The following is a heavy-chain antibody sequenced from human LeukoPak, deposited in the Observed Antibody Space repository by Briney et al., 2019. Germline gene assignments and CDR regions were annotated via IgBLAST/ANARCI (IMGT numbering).Heavy chain of an antibody. CDR3: TRAYCGGDCYGGGIDY. Sequence: SGGSLRLSCTASGFTFCDYAMSWVRQAPGKGLEWGGFIRSKAYGGTTEYAASVKGRFTISRDDSKSIAYLQMNSLKTEDTAVYYCTRAYCGGDCYGGGIDYWGQGTLVTVSS. CDR1: GFTFCDYA. J-gene: IGHJ4*02. D-gene: IGHD2-21*02. CDR2: IRSKAYGGTT. V-gene: IGHV3-49*04.